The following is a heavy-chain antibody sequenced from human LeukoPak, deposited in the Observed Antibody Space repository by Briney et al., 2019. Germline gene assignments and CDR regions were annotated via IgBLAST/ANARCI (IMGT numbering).Heavy chain of an antibody. Sequence: ASVKVSCKASGYTFTKYYIHWVRQAPGQGLEWMGMINPSDGATTYAQRFQGRVIMTRDMSTTTAYMDLRSLRSEDTAVYYCARALVRYFWFDPWGQGTLVTVSS. CDR2: INPSDGAT. D-gene: IGHD3-10*01. J-gene: IGHJ5*02. CDR1: GYTFTKYY. V-gene: IGHV1-46*01. CDR3: ARALVRYFWFDP.